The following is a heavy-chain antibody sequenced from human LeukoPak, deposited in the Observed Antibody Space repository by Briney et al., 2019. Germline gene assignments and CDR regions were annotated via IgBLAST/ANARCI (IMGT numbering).Heavy chain of an antibody. CDR3: AKDKIVGDGRWDFDY. D-gene: IGHD3-10*01. J-gene: IGHJ4*02. CDR2: MTGGGAT. V-gene: IGHV3-23*01. CDR1: GFSLNKYA. Sequence: GGSLRLSCVGSGFSLNKYAASWVRQAPGKGLEWVAGMTGGGATYHADSVKGRFVISRDNSKNTVYLQMNSLRAEDTALYFCAKDKIVGDGRWDFDYWGQGTLVTVSS.